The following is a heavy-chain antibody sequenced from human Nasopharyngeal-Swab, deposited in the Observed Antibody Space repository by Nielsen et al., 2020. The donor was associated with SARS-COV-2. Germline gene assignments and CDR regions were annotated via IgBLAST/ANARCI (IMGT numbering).Heavy chain of an antibody. CDR2: MNPNSGNT. J-gene: IGHJ4*02. V-gene: IGHV1-8*02. D-gene: IGHD1-1*01. CDR3: ARPRNWNDGLDY. CDR1: GGTFSSYD. Sequence: ASVKVSCKASGGTFSSYDINWVRQATGQGLEWMGWMNPNSGNTGYAQKFQGRVTMTRNTSISTAYMELSSLRSEDTAVYYCARPRNWNDGLDYWGQGTLVTVSS.